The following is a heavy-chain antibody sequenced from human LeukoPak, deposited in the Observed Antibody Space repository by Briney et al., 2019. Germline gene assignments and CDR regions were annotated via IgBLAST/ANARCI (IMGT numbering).Heavy chain of an antibody. D-gene: IGHD3-22*01. CDR3: ARDRYYDIPLDY. CDR2: ISAYNGNT. J-gene: IGHJ4*02. Sequence: ASVKVSCKASGYTFTSYGISWVRQAPGQGLEWMGWISAYNGNTNYAQKLQGRVTMTTDTSTGTAYMELRSLRSDDTAVYYCARDRYYDIPLDYWGQGTLVTVSS. V-gene: IGHV1-18*01. CDR1: GYTFTSYG.